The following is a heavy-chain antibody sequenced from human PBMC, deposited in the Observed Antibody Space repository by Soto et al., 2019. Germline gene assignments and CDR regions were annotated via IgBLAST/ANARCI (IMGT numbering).Heavy chain of an antibody. CDR3: AKGWMATVTYSDY. CDR2: ITGRGGST. CDR1: GFTFSNYA. Sequence: EMQLLQSGGGLVQPGGSLRLSCAASGFTFSNYAMSWVPQAPGKGLEWVSAITGRGGSTFYADSVKGRFTISRDNSENTLLLQMNGLRVEDTAMYYCAKGWMATVTYSDYWGQGTLVTVSS. J-gene: IGHJ4*02. D-gene: IGHD4-17*01. V-gene: IGHV3-23*01.